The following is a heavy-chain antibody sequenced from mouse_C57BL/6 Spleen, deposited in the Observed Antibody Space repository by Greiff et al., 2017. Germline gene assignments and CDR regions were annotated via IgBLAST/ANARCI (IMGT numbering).Heavy chain of an antibody. Sequence: EVQLQQSGPELVKPGASVKIPCKASGYTFTDYNMDWVKQSHGKSLEWIGDINPNNGGTIYNQKFKGKATLTVDKSSSTAYMELRSLTSEDTAVYYCARDYYGSSFEFAYWGKGTLVTVSA. CDR3: ARDYYGSSFEFAY. D-gene: IGHD1-1*01. V-gene: IGHV1-18*01. CDR2: INPNNGGT. CDR1: GYTFTDYN. J-gene: IGHJ3*01.